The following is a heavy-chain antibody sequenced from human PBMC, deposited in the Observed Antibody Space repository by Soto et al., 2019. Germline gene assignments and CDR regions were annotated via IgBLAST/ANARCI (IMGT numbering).Heavy chain of an antibody. J-gene: IGHJ4*02. D-gene: IGHD3-10*01. CDR1: GGSFSGYY. V-gene: IGHV4-34*01. CDR2: INHSGST. CDR3: ARTRYYYGSGSYGPPDS. Sequence: QVQLQQWGAGLLKPSETLSLTCAVYGGSFSGYYWSWIRQPPGKGLEWIVEINHSGSTNYNPSLKGRVTISVETSKNQFSLKLSSVAAADTDVYYCARTRYYYGSGSYGPPDSWGQGTLVTVSS.